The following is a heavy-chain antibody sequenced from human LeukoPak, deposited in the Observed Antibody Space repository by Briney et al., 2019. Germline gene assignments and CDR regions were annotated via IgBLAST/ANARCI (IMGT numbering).Heavy chain of an antibody. J-gene: IGHJ4*02. CDR3: AKDSVVVTAIRVGYYFDY. D-gene: IGHD2-21*02. CDR1: GFTFSSYS. V-gene: IGHV3-23*01. Sequence: GGSLRLSCAASGFTFSSYSMRWVRQAPGKRLEWVSAISGSGGSTYYAASVKGRFTISRDNSKNTLYLQMNSLSAEDTAVYYCAKDSVVVTAIRVGYYFDYWGQGTLVTVSS. CDR2: ISGSGGST.